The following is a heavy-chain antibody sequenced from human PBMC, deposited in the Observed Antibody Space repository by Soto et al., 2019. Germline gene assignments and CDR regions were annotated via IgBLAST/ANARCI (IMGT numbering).Heavy chain of an antibody. Sequence: EVQLVESGGGLVQPGGSLRLSCAASGFTFSSHWMHWVRQGPGKGLVWVSRITSDGSNTRYADSVKGRFTISRDNAKNTLYLQMNSLRAEATDVYYCARDVTGRAARDVGGIISPWGQGTLVTVST. V-gene: IGHV3-74*01. CDR2: ITSDGSNT. D-gene: IGHD6-6*01. CDR1: GFTFSSHW. CDR3: ARDVTGRAARDVGGIISP. J-gene: IGHJ5*02.